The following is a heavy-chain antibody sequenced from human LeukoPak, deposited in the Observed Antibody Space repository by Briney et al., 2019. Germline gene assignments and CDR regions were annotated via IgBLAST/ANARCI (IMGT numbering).Heavy chain of an antibody. CDR2: IYYSGST. CDR3: ARLRAYYDILTGYCLHYYGMDV. J-gene: IGHJ6*02. D-gene: IGHD3-9*01. Sequence: SETLSLTCTVSGGSISSYYWSWIRQPPGKGLDWIGYIYYSGSTNYNPSLKSRVTISVDTSKNQFSLKLSSVTAADTAVYYCARLRAYYDILTGYCLHYYGMDVWGQGTTVTVSS. CDR1: GGSISSYY. V-gene: IGHV4-59*08.